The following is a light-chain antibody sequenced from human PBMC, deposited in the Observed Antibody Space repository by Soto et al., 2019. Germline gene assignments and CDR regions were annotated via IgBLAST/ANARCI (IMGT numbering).Light chain of an antibody. CDR1: QSVSRY. V-gene: IGKV3-11*01. CDR3: QQRSNWPIT. CDR2: DAS. J-gene: IGKJ5*01. Sequence: ENVLTQSPATLSVSPGERATLSCRASQSVSRYLAWYQQKPGQAPRLLIYDASNRATGIPARFSGSGSGTDFTLTISRLEPEDFAVYYCQQRSNWPITFGQGTRLEIK.